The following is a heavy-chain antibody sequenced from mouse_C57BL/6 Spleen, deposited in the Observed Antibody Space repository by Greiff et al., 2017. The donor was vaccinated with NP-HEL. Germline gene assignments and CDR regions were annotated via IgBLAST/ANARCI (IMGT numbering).Heavy chain of an antibody. J-gene: IGHJ1*03. V-gene: IGHV1-69*01. CDR3: ARGGGSSSRYFDV. Sequence: QVQLQQSGAELVMPGASVKLSCKASGYTFTSYWMHWVKQRPGQGLEWIGEIDPSDSYTNYNQKFKGKSTLTVDKSSSTAYMQLSSLTSEDSAVYYCARGGGSSSRYFDVWGTGTTVTVSS. CDR2: IDPSDSYT. D-gene: IGHD1-1*01. CDR1: GYTFTSYW.